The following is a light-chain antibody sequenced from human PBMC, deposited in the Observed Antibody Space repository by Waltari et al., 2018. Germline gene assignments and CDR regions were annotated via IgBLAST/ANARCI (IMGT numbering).Light chain of an antibody. J-gene: IGKJ3*01. CDR2: AAS. CDR1: QSITTA. CDR3: QDSYSTLSFV. V-gene: IGKV1-39*01. Sequence: DIQMAQSPSSLSASVGDTVTITCRASQSITTALNRYQQRPGQAPRLLIYAASRLPGGVPSRFSGSGSGTDFTLTINGLQPEDFATYYCQDSYSTLSFVFGPGTRVDVK.